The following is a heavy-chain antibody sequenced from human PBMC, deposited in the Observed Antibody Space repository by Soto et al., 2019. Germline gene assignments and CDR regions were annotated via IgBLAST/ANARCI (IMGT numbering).Heavy chain of an antibody. V-gene: IGHV3-30*03. J-gene: IGHJ4*02. Sequence: GGSLRLSCAASGFTFSSYGMHWVRQAPGKGLEWVAVISYDGSNKYYADSVKGRFTISRDNSKNTLYLQMNSLRAEDTAVYYCATQERGHSYGGYIDYCGQAPLVTLSS. CDR3: ATQERGHSYGGYIDY. D-gene: IGHD5-18*01. CDR1: GFTFSSYG. CDR2: ISYDGSNK.